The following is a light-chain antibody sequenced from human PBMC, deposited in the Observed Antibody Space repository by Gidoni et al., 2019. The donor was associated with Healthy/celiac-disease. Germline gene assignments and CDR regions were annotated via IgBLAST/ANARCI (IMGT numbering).Light chain of an antibody. CDR2: AAS. V-gene: IGKV1-39*01. CDR1: QSISSY. J-gene: IGKJ4*01. CDR3: QPRYSTTLT. Sequence: DIQMTQSPSSLSASVGDRVPITCRAIQSISSYLNWYQQKPGQAPKLLIYAASSLQSGVPSRFSGSGAGTDFTLTISRLQPEEFATYYWQPRYSTTLTFXGXTKVEIK.